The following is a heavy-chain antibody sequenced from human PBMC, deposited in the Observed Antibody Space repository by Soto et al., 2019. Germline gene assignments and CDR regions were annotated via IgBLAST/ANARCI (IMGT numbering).Heavy chain of an antibody. V-gene: IGHV5-51*01. CDR3: ASSTYYYDSSGTVGAFDI. CDR2: IYPGDSDT. Sequence: GESLKISCKGSGYSFTSYWIGWVRQMPGKGLEWMGIIYPGDSDTRYSPSFQGQVTISAGKSISTAYLQWSSLKASDTAMYYCASSTYYYDSSGTVGAFDIWGQGTMVTVSS. D-gene: IGHD3-22*01. CDR1: GYSFTSYW. J-gene: IGHJ3*02.